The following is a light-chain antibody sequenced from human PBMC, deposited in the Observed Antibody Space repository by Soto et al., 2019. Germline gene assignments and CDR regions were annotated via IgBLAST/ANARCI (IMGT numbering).Light chain of an antibody. CDR1: KNDIGVYDF. J-gene: IGLJ2*01. CDR2: EVV. CDR3: SSYTTISPVL. Sequence: QSALTQPPSASGSPGQSVTISCTGTKNDIGVYDFVSWYQHHPGKAPRLIIYEVVQRPSGVSNRFSGSKSGNTASLTISGLQAEDEAAYYCSSYTTISPVLFGGGTKLTVL. V-gene: IGLV2-14*01.